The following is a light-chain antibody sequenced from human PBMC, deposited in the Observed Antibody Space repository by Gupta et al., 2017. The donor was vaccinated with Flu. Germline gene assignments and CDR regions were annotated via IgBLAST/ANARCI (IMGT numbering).Light chain of an antibody. CDR1: HDIARF. CDR2: DAS. CDR3: QQHDTLPLT. Sequence: GDRVTITCQASHDIARFLSWYQQKPGKAPHLLIFDASSLETGVPSRFSGSGFGTTFTFTISSLQPEDFATYYCQQHDTLPLTFGGGTKVEI. V-gene: IGKV1-33*01. J-gene: IGKJ4*01.